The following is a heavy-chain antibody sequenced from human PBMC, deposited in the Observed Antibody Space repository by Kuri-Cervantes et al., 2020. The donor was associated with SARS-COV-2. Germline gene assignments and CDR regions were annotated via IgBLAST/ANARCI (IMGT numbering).Heavy chain of an antibody. J-gene: IGHJ4*02. CDR1: GFTFSGYG. CDR2: IWYDGSNK. D-gene: IGHD3-22*01. Sequence: GGSLRLSCAASGFTFSGYGMHWVRQAPGKGLEWVAVIWYDGSNKYYADSVKGRFTISRDNSKNTLYLQMNSLRAEDTAVYYCARAHYYYDSSGYYPLDYWGQGTLVTVSS. CDR3: ARAHYYYDSSGYYPLDY. V-gene: IGHV3-33*08.